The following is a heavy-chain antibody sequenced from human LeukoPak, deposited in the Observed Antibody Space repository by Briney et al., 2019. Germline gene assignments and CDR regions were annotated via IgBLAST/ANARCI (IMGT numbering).Heavy chain of an antibody. CDR2: ISSSNSYI. D-gene: IGHD3-22*01. Sequence: PGGSLRLSCAASGFTFSIYTMNWVRQAPGKGLEWVSSISSSNSYIYYADSVKGRFTISRDNAKNSLYLQMNSLRAEDTVLYYCARVGYYDSSGSDYWGQGTLVTVSS. CDR3: ARVGYYDSSGSDY. J-gene: IGHJ4*02. V-gene: IGHV3-21*04. CDR1: GFTFSIYT.